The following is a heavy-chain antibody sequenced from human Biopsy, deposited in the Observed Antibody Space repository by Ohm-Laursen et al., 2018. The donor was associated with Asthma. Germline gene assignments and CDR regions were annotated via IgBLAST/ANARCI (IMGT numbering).Heavy chain of an antibody. CDR2: ISYDGSNK. CDR3: AKDTEGRYDFWSGLSYNYYGMDV. Sequence: SLRLSCTAAGFTFSSYGMYWVRQAPGKGLEWVAVISYDGSNKYYADSVKGRFTISRDNSKNTLYLQMNSLRAEDTAVYYCAKDTEGRYDFWSGLSYNYYGMDVWGQGTTVTVPS. D-gene: IGHD3-3*01. CDR1: GFTFSSYG. J-gene: IGHJ6*02. V-gene: IGHV3-30*18.